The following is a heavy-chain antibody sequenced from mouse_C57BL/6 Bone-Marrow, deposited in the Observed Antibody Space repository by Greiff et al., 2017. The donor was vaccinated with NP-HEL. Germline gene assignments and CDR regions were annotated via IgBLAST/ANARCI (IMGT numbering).Heavy chain of an antibody. V-gene: IGHV1-81*01. CDR2: IYPRSGNT. J-gene: IGHJ4*01. CDR3: ASTGTRAMDY. Sequence: VHLVESGAELARPGASVKLSCKASGYTFTSYGISWVKQRTGQGLEWIGEIYPRSGNTYYNEKFKGKATLTADKSSSTAYMELRSLTSEDSAVYFCASTGTRAMDYWGQGTSVTVSS. D-gene: IGHD4-1*01. CDR1: GYTFTSYG.